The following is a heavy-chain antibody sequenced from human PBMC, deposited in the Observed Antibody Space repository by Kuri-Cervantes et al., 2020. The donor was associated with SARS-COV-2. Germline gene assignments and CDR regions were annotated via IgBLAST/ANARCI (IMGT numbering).Heavy chain of an antibody. CDR3: ERDQWWLDPWRYDP. J-gene: IGHJ5*02. D-gene: IGHD2-15*01. CDR2: IKQDGSEK. CDR1: GFTFSSYW. Sequence: GGSLRLSCAVSGFTFSSYWMSWVRQAPGKGLEWVANIKQDGSEKYYVDSVKGRFTISRDNAKNSLYLQMNSLRAEDTAVYYCERDQWWLDPWRYDPWGQGTLVTVSS. V-gene: IGHV3-7*01.